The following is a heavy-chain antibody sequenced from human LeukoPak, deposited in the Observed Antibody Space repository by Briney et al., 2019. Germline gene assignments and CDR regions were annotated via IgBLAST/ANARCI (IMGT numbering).Heavy chain of an antibody. V-gene: IGHV3-74*01. J-gene: IGHJ6*02. D-gene: IGHD6-19*01. CDR3: ASYHQYSSGWYYYYYGMDV. CDR2: INSDGSST. CDR1: GFTFSSYW. Sequence: GGSLRLSCAASGFTFSSYWMHWVRQAPGKGLVWVSRINSDGSSTSYADSVKGRFTISRDNAKNTLYLQMNSLRAEDTAVYYCASYHQYSSGWYYYYYGMDVWGQGTTVTVSS.